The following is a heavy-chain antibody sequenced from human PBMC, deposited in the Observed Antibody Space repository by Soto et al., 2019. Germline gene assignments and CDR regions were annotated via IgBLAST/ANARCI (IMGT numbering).Heavy chain of an antibody. J-gene: IGHJ6*02. CDR3: ASNDFWSGLTSTYYYYGMDV. Sequence: SETLSLTCTVSGGSISSSSYYWGWIRQPPGKGLEWIGSIYYSGSTYYNPSLKSRVTISVDTSKNQFSLKLSSVTAADTAVYYCASNDFWSGLTSTYYYYGMDVWGQGTKVTVSS. CDR1: GGSISSSSYY. D-gene: IGHD3-3*01. CDR2: IYYSGST. V-gene: IGHV4-39*01.